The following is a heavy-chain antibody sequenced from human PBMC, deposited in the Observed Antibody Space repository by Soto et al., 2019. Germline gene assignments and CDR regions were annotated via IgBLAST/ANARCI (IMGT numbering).Heavy chain of an antibody. Sequence: QVQLVQSGAEVKKPGASVKVSCKASGYVFPSYDITWVRQAPGHGLEWMGWVNPGSGYKGYAQKFQGRVTTTRNMSIITVYMELSSLRSVDTAVYYCARADPRHYYMDVWGKGTTVTVSS. CDR2: VNPGSGYK. CDR3: ARADPRHYYMDV. D-gene: IGHD6-25*01. J-gene: IGHJ6*03. CDR1: GYVFPSYD. V-gene: IGHV1-8*01.